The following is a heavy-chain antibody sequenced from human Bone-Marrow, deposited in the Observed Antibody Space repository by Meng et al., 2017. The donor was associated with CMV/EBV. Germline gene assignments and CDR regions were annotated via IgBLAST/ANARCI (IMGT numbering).Heavy chain of an antibody. CDR3: AKVIELPAVFAFDI. CDR2: IRSKAHGGTT. J-gene: IGHJ3*02. CDR1: GFTFGDYA. Sequence: GESLKISCTASGFTFGDYAMSWVRQAPGKGLEWVGFIRSKAHGGTTEYAASVKGRFTISRDDSKSIAYLQMNSLKTEDTAVYYCAKVIELPAVFAFDIWGQGTMVTVSS. D-gene: IGHD1-26*01. V-gene: IGHV3-49*04.